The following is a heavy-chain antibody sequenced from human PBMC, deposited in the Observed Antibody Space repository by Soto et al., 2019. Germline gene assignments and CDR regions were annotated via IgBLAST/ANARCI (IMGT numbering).Heavy chain of an antibody. CDR3: TRDHPPTHSLPFDY. Sequence: QVQLVQSGAEVKKPGGSVKVSCKASGYSFSRYFIHWVRQAPGLGLEWMGFINPSGGHTMYAQQFQGRVILTRDTSTSTVYMELSSLKSEDTAVYYCTRDHPPTHSLPFDYWGQGSLVTVSS. CDR2: INPSGGHT. D-gene: IGHD3-16*01. J-gene: IGHJ4*02. CDR1: GYSFSRYF. V-gene: IGHV1-46*03.